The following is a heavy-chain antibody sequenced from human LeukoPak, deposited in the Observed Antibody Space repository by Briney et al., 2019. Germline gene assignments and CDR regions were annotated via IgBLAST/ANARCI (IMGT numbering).Heavy chain of an antibody. D-gene: IGHD3-16*01. Sequence: SETLSLTCTVSGGSISSGDYYWSWIRQPPGKGLEWIGYIYHSGSTYYNPSLKSRVTISVDRSKNRFSLNLSSVTAADTAVYYCAKDAFGKYASPFDPWGQGTLVTVSS. CDR3: AKDAFGKYASPFDP. CDR2: IYHSGST. J-gene: IGHJ5*02. CDR1: GGSISSGDYY. V-gene: IGHV4-30-2*01.